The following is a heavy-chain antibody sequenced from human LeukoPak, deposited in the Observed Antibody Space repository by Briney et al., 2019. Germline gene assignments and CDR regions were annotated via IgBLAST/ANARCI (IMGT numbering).Heavy chain of an antibody. D-gene: IGHD1-1*01. Sequence: GGSLRLSCAASGFTFSSYEMNWVRQAPGKGLEWVSYISSSSSTIYYADSVKGRFTISRDNAKNSLYLQMNSLRAEDTAVYYCARDFPANWNDVGSSFDYYYYMDVWGEGTTVTVSS. CDR3: ARDFPANWNDVGSSFDYYYYMDV. CDR1: GFTFSSYE. V-gene: IGHV3-48*01. J-gene: IGHJ6*03. CDR2: ISSSSSTI.